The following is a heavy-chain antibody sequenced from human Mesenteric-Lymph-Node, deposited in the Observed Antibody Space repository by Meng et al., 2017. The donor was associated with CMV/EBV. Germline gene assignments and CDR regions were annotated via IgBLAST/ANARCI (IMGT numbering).Heavy chain of an antibody. V-gene: IGHV1-69*10. J-gene: IGHJ6*02. CDR3: AREHWDIVVVVAATQNYYYYGMDV. CDR2: IIPILGIA. CDR1: GYTFINHD. D-gene: IGHD2-15*01. Sequence: SVKVSCKASGYTFINHDINWVRQAPGQGLEWMGGIIPILGIANYAQKFQGRVTITADKSTSTAYMELSSLRSEDTAVYYCAREHWDIVVVVAATQNYYYYGMDVWGQGTTVTVSS.